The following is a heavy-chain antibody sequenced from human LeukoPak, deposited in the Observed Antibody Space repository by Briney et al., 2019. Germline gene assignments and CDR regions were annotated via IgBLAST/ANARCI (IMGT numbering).Heavy chain of an antibody. CDR2: INPNSGGT. D-gene: IGHD3-9*01. V-gene: IGHV1-2*02. J-gene: IGHJ4*02. CDR3: ARSPHILTGENFDY. Sequence: GASVKVSCKASGYTFTGYYMHWVRQAPGQGLEWMGWINPNSGGTNYAQKFQDRVTMTRDTSISTAYMEVGRLRSADTAVYYCARSPHILTGENFDYWGQGTLVTVSS. CDR1: GYTFTGYY.